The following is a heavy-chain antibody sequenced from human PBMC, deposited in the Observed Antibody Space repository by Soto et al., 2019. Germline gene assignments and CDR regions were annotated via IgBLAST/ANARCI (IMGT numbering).Heavy chain of an antibody. Sequence: QVQLVESGRGVVQPGRSLRLSCAASGFTFSSYAMHWVRQAPGKGLEWVAVISYDGSNKYYADSVKGRFTISRDNSKNTLYLQMNSLRAEDTAVYYCARAVIAARPDYYYYYGMDVWGQGTTVTVSS. D-gene: IGHD6-6*01. CDR1: GFTFSSYA. CDR2: ISYDGSNK. V-gene: IGHV3-30-3*01. J-gene: IGHJ6*02. CDR3: ARAVIAARPDYYYYYGMDV.